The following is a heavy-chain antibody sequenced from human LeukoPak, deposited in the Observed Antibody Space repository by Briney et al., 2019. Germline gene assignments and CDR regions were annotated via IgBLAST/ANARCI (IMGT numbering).Heavy chain of an antibody. CDR1: GYTFTSYD. V-gene: IGHV1-8*03. J-gene: IGHJ4*02. CDR2: MNPNSGNT. D-gene: IGHD4-23*01. CDR3: ARDPAVAAKAYFDY. Sequence: ASVKVSCKASGYTFTSYDINWVRQATGQGREWRGWMNPNSGNTGYAQKFQGRVTITRNTSISTAYMELSSLRSEDTAVYYCARDPAVAAKAYFDYWGQGTLVTVSS.